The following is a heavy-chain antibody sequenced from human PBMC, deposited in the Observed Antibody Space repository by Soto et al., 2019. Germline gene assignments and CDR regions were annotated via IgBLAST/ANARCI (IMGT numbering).Heavy chain of an antibody. CDR1: GGSIISTSYY. CDR2: IYYSGTT. Sequence: LSLTCTVSGGSIISTSYYWGWIRRPPGKGLECIGNIYYSGTTYYNPSLKSRLTISVDTSKNQFSLKLTSVTAADTAMYYCARLGKLYGSTYYFGMEVWGQGTTVTVSS. J-gene: IGHJ6*02. V-gene: IGHV4-39*01. CDR3: ARLGKLYGSTYYFGMEV. D-gene: IGHD3-16*01.